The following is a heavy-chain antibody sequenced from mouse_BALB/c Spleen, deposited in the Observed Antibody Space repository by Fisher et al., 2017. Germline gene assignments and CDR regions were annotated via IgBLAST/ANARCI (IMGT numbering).Heavy chain of an antibody. V-gene: IGHV1S45*01. CDR3: ARKEVRRDLDY. J-gene: IGHJ4*01. D-gene: IGHD2-14*01. Sequence: KFKGKATLTVDESSSTAYMQLSSLTSEDSAVYYCARKEVRRDLDYWGQGTSVTVSS.